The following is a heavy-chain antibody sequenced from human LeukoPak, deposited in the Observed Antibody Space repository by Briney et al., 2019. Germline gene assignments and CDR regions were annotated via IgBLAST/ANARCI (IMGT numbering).Heavy chain of an antibody. Sequence: GESLKISCKGSGYSFSNYWIGWVRQMPGKGLEWMGIIYPSDSNTRYSPSFQGQVTISADKSISTAYLQWTSLKASDTAIYYCARQPLVRDCGGDCEFDYWGQGTLVTVSS. CDR2: IYPSDSNT. J-gene: IGHJ4*02. V-gene: IGHV5-51*01. CDR1: GYSFSNYW. CDR3: ARQPLVRDCGGDCEFDY. D-gene: IGHD2-21*02.